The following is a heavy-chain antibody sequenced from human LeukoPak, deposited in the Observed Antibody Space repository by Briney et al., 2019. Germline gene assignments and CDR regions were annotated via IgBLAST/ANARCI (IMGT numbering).Heavy chain of an antibody. D-gene: IGHD4/OR15-4a*01. CDR2: ISGGGGST. Sequence: GGSLRLSCAASGFTFSSYAMSWVRQAPGKGLEWVSAISGGGGSTYYADSVKGRFTISRDNSKNTLYLQMNSLRAEDTAVYYCARRAGAYSHPYDYWGQGTLVTVSS. CDR3: ARRAGAYSHPYDY. CDR1: GFTFSSYA. J-gene: IGHJ4*02. V-gene: IGHV3-23*01.